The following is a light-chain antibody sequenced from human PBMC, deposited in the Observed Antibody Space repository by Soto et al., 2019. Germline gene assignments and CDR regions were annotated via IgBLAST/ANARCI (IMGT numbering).Light chain of an antibody. CDR1: QRISTW. J-gene: IGKJ1*01. V-gene: IGKV1-5*01. Sequence: IKVSLSASTVSATVGDGVTITCRASQRISTWLAWYQQKPGKAPKLLISDASSLETGVPSRFSGSGSGTEFTLTISSLQPDDFAPYYCPHSKSHSDAFGQGAKV. CDR3: PHSKSHSDA. CDR2: DAS.